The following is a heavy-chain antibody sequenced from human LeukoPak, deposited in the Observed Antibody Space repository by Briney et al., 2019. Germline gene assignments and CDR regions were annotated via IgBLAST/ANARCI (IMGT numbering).Heavy chain of an antibody. CDR3: TRSRDYSYYFDY. D-gene: IGHD2-15*01. CDR1: GGSISSYY. J-gene: IGHJ4*02. V-gene: IGHV4-59*08. CDR2: IYYSGST. Sequence: SETLSLTCTVPGGSISSYYWSWIRQPPGKGLEWIGYIYYSGSTNYNPSLKSRVTISVDTSKNQFSLKLSSVTAADTAVYYCTRSRDYSYYFDYWGQGTLVTVSS.